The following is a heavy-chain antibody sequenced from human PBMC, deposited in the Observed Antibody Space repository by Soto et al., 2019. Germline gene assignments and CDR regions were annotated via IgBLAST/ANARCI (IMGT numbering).Heavy chain of an antibody. V-gene: IGHV4-34*01. CDR2: INHSGST. CDR3: ARGHLPNWFDP. Sequence: SETLSLTCAVYGGSFSGYYWSWIRQPPGKGLEWIGEINHSGSTNYNPSLKSRVTISVDTSKNQFSLKLSSVTAADTAVYYCARGHLPNWFDPWGQGTLVTVSS. CDR1: GGSFSGYY. J-gene: IGHJ5*02.